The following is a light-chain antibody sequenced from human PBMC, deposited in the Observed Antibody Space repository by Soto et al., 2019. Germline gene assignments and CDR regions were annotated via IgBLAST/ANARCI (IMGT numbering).Light chain of an antibody. CDR1: SSDVGGYNL. CDR3: SSYTTSTTRII. J-gene: IGLJ2*01. Sequence: QSALTQPASVSGSPGQSITISCTGSSSDVGGYNLVSWYQQHPGKAPKLMIYEVSNRPSGVSNRFSGSKSGNTASLTISGLQAEDEADYYCSSYTTSTTRIIFGGGTKLTVL. V-gene: IGLV2-14*01. CDR2: EVS.